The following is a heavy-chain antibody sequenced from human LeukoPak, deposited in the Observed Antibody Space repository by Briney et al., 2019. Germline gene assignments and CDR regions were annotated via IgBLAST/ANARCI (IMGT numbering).Heavy chain of an antibody. V-gene: IGHV4-39*01. D-gene: IGHD3-22*01. CDR1: GGSISSSSYY. CDR3: ARHTYYYDSSGYLYPRAFDI. J-gene: IGHJ3*02. Sequence: SETLSLTCTVSGGSISSSSYYWGWIRQPPGKGLEWIGSIYCSGSTYYNPSLKSRVTISVDTSKNQFSLKLSSVTAADTAVYYCARHTYYYDSSGYLYPRAFDIWGQGTMVTVSS. CDR2: IYCSGST.